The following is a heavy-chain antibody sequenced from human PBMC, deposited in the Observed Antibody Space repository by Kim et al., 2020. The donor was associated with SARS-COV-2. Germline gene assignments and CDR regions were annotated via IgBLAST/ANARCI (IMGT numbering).Heavy chain of an antibody. V-gene: IGHV3-30*18. Sequence: GGSLRLSCAASGFTFSSYGMHWVRQAPGKGLEWVAVISYDGSNKYYADSVKGRFTISRDNSKNTLYLQMNSLRAEDTAVYYCAKDEYDFWSGALQNYYY. J-gene: IGHJ6*01. CDR2: ISYDGSNK. CDR1: GFTFSSYG. D-gene: IGHD3-3*01. CDR3: AKDEYDFWSGALQNYYY.